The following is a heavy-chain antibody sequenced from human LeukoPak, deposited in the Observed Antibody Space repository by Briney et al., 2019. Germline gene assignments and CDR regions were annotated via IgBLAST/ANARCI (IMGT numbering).Heavy chain of an antibody. CDR1: GYTFTSYD. D-gene: IGHD5-12*01. CDR3: ARAIVATTPTPSFYFDY. V-gene: IGHV1-8*01. Sequence: ASVKVSCKASGYTFTSYDINWVRQATGQGLEWMGWMNPNSGNTGYAQKFQGRVTMTRNTSISTAYMELCSLRSEDTAVYYCARAIVATTPTPSFYFDYWGQGTLVTVSS. CDR2: MNPNSGNT. J-gene: IGHJ4*02.